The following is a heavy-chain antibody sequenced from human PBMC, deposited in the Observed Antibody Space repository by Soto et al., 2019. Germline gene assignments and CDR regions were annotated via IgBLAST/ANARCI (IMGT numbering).Heavy chain of an antibody. Sequence: SETLSLTCTVSGGSISSSSYYWGWIRQPPGKGLEWIGSIYYSGSTYYNPSLKSRVTISVDTSKNQFSLKLSSVTAADTAVYYCARLLDSDNYYYYYYMDVWGKGTTVTVSS. D-gene: IGHD2-15*01. V-gene: IGHV4-39*01. CDR3: ARLLDSDNYYYYYYMDV. J-gene: IGHJ6*03. CDR1: GGSISSSSYY. CDR2: IYYSGST.